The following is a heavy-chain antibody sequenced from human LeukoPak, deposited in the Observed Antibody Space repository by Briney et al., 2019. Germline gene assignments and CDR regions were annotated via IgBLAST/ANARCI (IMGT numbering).Heavy chain of an antibody. V-gene: IGHV4-34*01. CDR3: ARGRGSGGYSYALDY. Sequence: PSETLSLTCAVYGGSFSGYYWSWIRQPPGKGLEWIGEINHSGSTNYNPSLKSRVTISVDTSKNQFSLKLSSVTAADTAVYYCARGRGSGGYSYALDYWGQGTLVTVSS. CDR2: INHSGST. CDR1: GGSFSGYY. D-gene: IGHD5-18*01. J-gene: IGHJ4*02.